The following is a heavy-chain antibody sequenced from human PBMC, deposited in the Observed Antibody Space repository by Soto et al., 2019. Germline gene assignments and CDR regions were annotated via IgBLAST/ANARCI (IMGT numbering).Heavy chain of an antibody. CDR2: INSDGSST. Sequence: GGSLRLSCSASGFTFSSYWMHWVRPAPGKGLVWVSRINSDGSSTSYADSVKGRFTISRDNAKNTLYLQMNSLRAEDTAVYYCAKYDSSGYRHAFDILGQGTMVTVSS. J-gene: IGHJ3*02. CDR1: GFTFSSYW. D-gene: IGHD3-22*01. V-gene: IGHV3-74*01. CDR3: AKYDSSGYRHAFDI.